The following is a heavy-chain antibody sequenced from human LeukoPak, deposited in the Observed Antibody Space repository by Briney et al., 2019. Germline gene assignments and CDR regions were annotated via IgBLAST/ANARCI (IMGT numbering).Heavy chain of an antibody. D-gene: IGHD6-19*01. CDR3: ARGGYSSGPNWFDP. CDR2: INPNSGGT. CDR1: GYTFTGYY. J-gene: IGHJ5*02. V-gene: IGHV1-2*06. Sequence: ASVKVSCKASGYTFTGYYMHWVRQAPGQGLEWMGRINPNSGGTNYAQKFQGRVTMTGDTSISTAYMELSRLRSDDTAVYYCARGGYSSGPNWFDPWGQGTLVTVSS.